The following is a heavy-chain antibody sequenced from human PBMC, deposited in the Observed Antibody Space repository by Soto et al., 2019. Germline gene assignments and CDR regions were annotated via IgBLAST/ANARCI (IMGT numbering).Heavy chain of an antibody. V-gene: IGHV1-2*02. D-gene: IGHD1-26*01. CDR2: IGPESGAT. J-gene: IGHJ4*02. CDR3: GRGRSGQIVVFY. CDR1: GYTFTGHY. Sequence: ASVKVSCKASGYTFTGHYIHWARQAPEQGPEWMGEIGPESGATRYAQRFQGRVTMTRDMSITTVYMELNNLSPDDTAVYYCGRGRSGQIVVFYWGQGTPVTVSS.